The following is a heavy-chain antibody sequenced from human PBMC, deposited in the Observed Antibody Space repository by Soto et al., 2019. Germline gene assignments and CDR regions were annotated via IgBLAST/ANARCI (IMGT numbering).Heavy chain of an antibody. Sequence: PGGSLRLSCAASGFTFSDYYMSWIRQAPGKGLEWVSYISSSGSTIYYADSVKGRFTISRDNAKNSLYLQMNSLRAEDTAVYYCARDSPDYGGNSGNYYYYGMDVWGQGTTVTVSS. D-gene: IGHD4-17*01. CDR2: ISSSGSTI. J-gene: IGHJ6*02. CDR3: ARDSPDYGGNSGNYYYYGMDV. CDR1: GFTFSDYY. V-gene: IGHV3-11*01.